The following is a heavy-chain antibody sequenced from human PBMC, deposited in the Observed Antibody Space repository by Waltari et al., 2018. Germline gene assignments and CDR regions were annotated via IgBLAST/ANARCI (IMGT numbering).Heavy chain of an antibody. J-gene: IGHJ6*03. Sequence: QVQLQESGPGLVKPSETLSLTCAVSGYSISSGYYWGWIRQPPGKGLEWIGSIYHSGSTYYNPSLKSRVTISVDTSKNQFSLKLSSVTAADTAVYYCARGSNLYYYYYYMDVWGKGTTVTVSS. CDR2: IYHSGST. CDR3: ARGSNLYYYYYYMDV. V-gene: IGHV4-38-2*01. D-gene: IGHD2-2*01. CDR1: GYSISSGYY.